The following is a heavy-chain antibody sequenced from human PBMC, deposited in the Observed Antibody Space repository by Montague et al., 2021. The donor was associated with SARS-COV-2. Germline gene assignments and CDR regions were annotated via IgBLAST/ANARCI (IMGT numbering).Heavy chain of an antibody. CDR2: IYYSGGI. Sequence: SETLSLTCTVSGGSMSDHYWAWIRQPPGKGLEWLAYIYYSGGINSNASLKSRVTMSADTSKNQFSPKLTSVTAADTAVYYCARAVSVRRAVNWFDPWGQGTLVTVSS. CDR1: GGSMSDHY. CDR3: ARAVSVRRAVNWFDP. J-gene: IGHJ5*02. V-gene: IGHV4-59*11. D-gene: IGHD3-10*01.